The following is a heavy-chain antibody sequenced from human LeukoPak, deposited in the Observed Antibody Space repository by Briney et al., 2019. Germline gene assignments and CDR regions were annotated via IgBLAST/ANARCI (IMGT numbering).Heavy chain of an antibody. CDR3: AREEYSSSYNWFDP. J-gene: IGHJ5*02. V-gene: IGHV4-4*07. CDR2: IYTSGST. CDR1: GGSLTGYY. D-gene: IGHD6-6*01. Sequence: SENLSLTCAVYGGSLTGYYWSWIRQPAGKGLEWIGRIYTSGSTNYNPSLKSRVTISVDTSKNQFSLKLSSVTAADTAVYYCAREEYSSSYNWFDPWGQGTLVTVSS.